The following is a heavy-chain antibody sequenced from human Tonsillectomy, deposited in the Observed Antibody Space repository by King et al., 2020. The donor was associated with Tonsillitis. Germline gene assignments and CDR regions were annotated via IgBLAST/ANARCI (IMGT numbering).Heavy chain of an antibody. D-gene: IGHD2-2*01. Sequence: VQLVESGGGLVKPGGSLRLSCAASVFTFSDYYMSWVRQAPGKGLEWVSYITRRGNTIYYADSVMGRFTVSRDNAKNTLDLHMNGLRDEDTAVYYCARRGVVAAASGGVYFQHWGQGTLVTVSS. CDR3: ARRGVVAAASGGVYFQH. CDR1: VFTFSDYY. CDR2: ITRRGNTI. J-gene: IGHJ1*01. V-gene: IGHV3-11*01.